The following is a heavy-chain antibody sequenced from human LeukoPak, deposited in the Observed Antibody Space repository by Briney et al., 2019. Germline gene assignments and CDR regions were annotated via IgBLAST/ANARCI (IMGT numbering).Heavy chain of an antibody. CDR2: ISGSGGCT. Sequence: GGSLRLSCAASGFTFSSYAMSWVRQAPGKGLEWVSAISGSGGCTYYADSVKGRFTISRDNSKNTLYLQMNSLRAEDTAVYYCAKGPALLWFGELYFDYWGQGTLVTVSS. CDR1: GFTFSSYA. D-gene: IGHD3-10*01. CDR3: AKGPALLWFGELYFDY. V-gene: IGHV3-23*01. J-gene: IGHJ4*02.